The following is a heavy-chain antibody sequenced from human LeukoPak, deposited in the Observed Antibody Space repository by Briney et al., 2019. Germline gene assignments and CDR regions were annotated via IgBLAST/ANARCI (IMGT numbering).Heavy chain of an antibody. D-gene: IGHD2/OR15-2a*01. J-gene: IGHJ4*02. V-gene: IGHV4-30-4*08. CDR2: IYYSGST. CDR1: GGSISSGDYY. Sequence: PSETLSLTCTVSGGSISSGDYYWSWLRPPPGQGLAWIGYIYYSGSTYYNPSLKRRVTISVDTSKNQFSLKLSYVTAADTAVYYCARVPMRIRSFDYWGQGTLVTVSS. CDR3: ARVPMRIRSFDY.